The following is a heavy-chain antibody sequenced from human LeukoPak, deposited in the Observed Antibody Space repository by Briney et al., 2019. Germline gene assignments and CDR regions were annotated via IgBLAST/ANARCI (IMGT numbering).Heavy chain of an antibody. CDR3: ARPTSSSGSRDY. CDR2: INHSGST. D-gene: IGHD6-6*01. J-gene: IGHJ4*02. Sequence: PSETLSLTCAVYIGSFSGHSWTWIRQSPGEGLEWIGEINHSGSTNYNPSLKSRVTISVDTSKNQFSLKLSSVTAADTAVYYCARPTSSSGSRDYWGQGTLVTVSS. V-gene: IGHV4-34*01. CDR1: IGSFSGHS.